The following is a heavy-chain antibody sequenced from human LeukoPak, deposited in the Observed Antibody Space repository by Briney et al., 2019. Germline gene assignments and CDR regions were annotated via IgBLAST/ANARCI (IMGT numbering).Heavy chain of an antibody. CDR1: GFTFSDDW. CDR2: IKYDGKEE. CDR3: KSGGAAPGSFDT. D-gene: IGHD4-23*01. J-gene: IGHJ4*02. V-gene: IGHV3-7*01. Sequence: GGSLRLSCAASGFTFSDDWMSWMRQAPGKGREWVGNIKYDGKEEYYVDSVKGRFTISRDNAKNSLYLQLNSLRVEDTAVYYCKSGGAAPGSFDTWGERTLVTVS.